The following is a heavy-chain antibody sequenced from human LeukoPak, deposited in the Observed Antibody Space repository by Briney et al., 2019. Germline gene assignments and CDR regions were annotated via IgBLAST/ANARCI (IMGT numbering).Heavy chain of an antibody. CDR1: GGTFSIYA. V-gene: IGHV1-69*13. CDR3: ARRGIAVAGISAFDI. Sequence: GASVNVSCKASGGTFSIYAISWVRQAPGQGLEWMGGIIPIFGTANYAQKFQGKVTITADESTSTAYMELSSLRSEDTAVYYCARRGIAVAGISAFDIWGQGTMVTISS. CDR2: IIPIFGTA. D-gene: IGHD6-19*01. J-gene: IGHJ3*02.